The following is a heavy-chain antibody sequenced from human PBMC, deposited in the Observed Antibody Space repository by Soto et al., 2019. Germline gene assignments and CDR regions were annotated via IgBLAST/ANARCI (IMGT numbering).Heavy chain of an antibody. CDR2: INHSGSS. CDR3: ARYSSGFIFEY. D-gene: IGHD6-19*01. V-gene: IGHV4-34*01. J-gene: IGHJ4*02. Sequence: SETLSLTCAVYGGSFSGYYWSCIRQPPGKGLEWIGEINHSGSSNYNPSLKSRVTISVDTSKNQFSLKLSSVTAADTAVYYCARYSSGFIFEYWGQGTLVTVSS. CDR1: GGSFSGYY.